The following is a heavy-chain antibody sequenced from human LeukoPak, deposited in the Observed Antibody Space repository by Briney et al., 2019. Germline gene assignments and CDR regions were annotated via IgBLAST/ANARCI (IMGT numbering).Heavy chain of an antibody. V-gene: IGHV1-69*04. CDR3: ARAMTTVTTEGGY. J-gene: IGHJ4*02. D-gene: IGHD4-17*01. CDR2: IIPILGIA. Sequence: GASVKVSCKASGGTFSSYAISWVRQAPGQGLEWMGRIIPILGIANYAQKFQGRVTITADKSTSTAYMELSSLRPEDTAVYYCARAMTTVTTEGGYWGQGTLVTVSS. CDR1: GGTFSSYA.